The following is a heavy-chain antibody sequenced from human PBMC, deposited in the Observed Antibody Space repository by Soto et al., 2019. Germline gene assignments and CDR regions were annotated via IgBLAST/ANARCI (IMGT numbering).Heavy chain of an antibody. CDR2: IWYDGSNK. CDR3: ARDRGGVYYYYYYGMDV. V-gene: IGHV3-33*01. D-gene: IGHD2-15*01. J-gene: IGHJ6*02. Sequence: GGSLRLSCAASGFTFSSYGMHWVRQAPGKGLEWVAVIWYDGSNKYYADSVKGRFTISRDNSKNTLYLQMNSLRAEDTAVYYCARDRGGVYYYYYYGMDVWGQGTTVTVSS. CDR1: GFTFSSYG.